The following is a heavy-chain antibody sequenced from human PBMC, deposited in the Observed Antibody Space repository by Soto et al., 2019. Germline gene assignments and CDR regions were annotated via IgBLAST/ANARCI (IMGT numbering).Heavy chain of an antibody. CDR2: IYYSGIT. Sequence: SSETLSLTCTVSGGSISSYYWSWIRQPPGKGLEWIGYIYYSGITNYNPSLKSRVTKSVDTSKNLFSLKLSSVTAADTAVYYCARYKSNYYYGMDVWGQGTTVT. V-gene: IGHV4-59*01. CDR1: GGSISSYY. J-gene: IGHJ6*02. D-gene: IGHD1-20*01. CDR3: ARYKSNYYYGMDV.